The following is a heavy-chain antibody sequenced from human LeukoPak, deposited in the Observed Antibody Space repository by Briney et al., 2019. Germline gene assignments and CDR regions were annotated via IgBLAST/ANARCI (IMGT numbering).Heavy chain of an antibody. CDR2: IKSKTDGGTT. CDR1: GFTFSNAW. V-gene: IGHV3-15*01. CDR3: TTYSSGWYSYFDY. J-gene: IGHJ4*02. Sequence: GGSLRLSCAASGFTFSNAWMSWVRQAPGKVLEWVGRIKSKTDGGTTDYAAPVKGRFTISRDDSKNTLYLQMNSLKTEDTAVYYCTTYSSGWYSYFDYWGQGTLVTVSS. D-gene: IGHD6-19*01.